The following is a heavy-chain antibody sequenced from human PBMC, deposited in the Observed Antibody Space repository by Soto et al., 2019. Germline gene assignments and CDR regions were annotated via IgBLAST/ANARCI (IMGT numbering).Heavy chain of an antibody. V-gene: IGHV1-18*01. J-gene: IGHJ6*02. D-gene: IGHD2-15*01. CDR2: ISAYNGNT. CDR1: GYTFTSYG. CDR3: ESVRSIEVLVAATPRSMGV. Sequence: QVQLVQSGAEVKKPWASVKVSCKASGYTFTSYGISWVRQAPGQGLGWMGWISAYNGNTNYAQKLQGGVTMTTDTATSRAYMELRSLRSDDTAVYYCESVRSIEVLVAATPRSMGVWGQGTTVTVSS.